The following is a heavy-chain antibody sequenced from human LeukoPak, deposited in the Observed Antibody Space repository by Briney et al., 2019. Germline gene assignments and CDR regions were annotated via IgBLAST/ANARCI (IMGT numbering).Heavy chain of an antibody. D-gene: IGHD5-24*01. V-gene: IGHV1-46*01. CDR1: GYTFTSYA. CDR3: ARAWSGGHNYFGGY. J-gene: IGHJ4*02. CDR2: INPSGGST. Sequence: GASVKVSCKASGYTFTSYAMNWVRQAPGQGLEWMGIINPSGGSTSYAQKFQGRVTMTRDMSTSTVYMELSSLRSEDTAVYHCARAWSGGHNYFGGYWGQGTLVTVSS.